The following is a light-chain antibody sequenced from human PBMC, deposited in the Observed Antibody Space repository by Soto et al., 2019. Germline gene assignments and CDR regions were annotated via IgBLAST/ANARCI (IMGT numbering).Light chain of an antibody. J-gene: IGKJ1*01. CDR3: QHYARSVGT. Sequence: EIVLTQSPGTLSLSPGERATVSCRASQSASSSYFACYQQKPGQAPRLLISGTSNRATGIPDRFSGSGSGTDFTLTINRLEPEDFAVYYCQHYARSVGTFGQGTRVEIK. CDR2: GTS. CDR1: QSASSSY. V-gene: IGKV3-20*01.